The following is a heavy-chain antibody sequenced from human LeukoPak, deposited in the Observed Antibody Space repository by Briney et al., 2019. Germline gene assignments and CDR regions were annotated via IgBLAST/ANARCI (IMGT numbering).Heavy chain of an antibody. CDR3: AKVRQSVEMAANSDY. CDR1: GFTFSSHA. D-gene: IGHD2-15*01. J-gene: IGHJ4*02. V-gene: IGHV3-23*01. CDR2: ISGSGGST. Sequence: GGSLRLSCAASGFTFSSHAMSWVRQAPGKGLEWVSAISGSGGSTYYADSVKGRFTISRDNSKNTLYLQMNSLRAEDTAVYYCAKVRQSVEMAANSDYWGQGTLVTVSS.